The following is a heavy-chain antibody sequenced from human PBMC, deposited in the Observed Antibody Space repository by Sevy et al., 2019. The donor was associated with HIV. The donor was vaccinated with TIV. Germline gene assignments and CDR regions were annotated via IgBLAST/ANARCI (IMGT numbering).Heavy chain of an antibody. J-gene: IGHJ3*02. Sequence: SETPSLTCTVSGGSISSGGYYWSWIRQHPGKGLEWIGYIYYSGSTYYNPSLKSRVTISVDTSKNQFSLKLSSVTAADTAVYYCARENDYVWGSYRYTTTGGAFDIWGQGTMVTVSS. D-gene: IGHD3-16*02. CDR1: GGSISSGGYY. V-gene: IGHV4-31*03. CDR2: IYYSGST. CDR3: ARENDYVWGSYRYTTTGGAFDI.